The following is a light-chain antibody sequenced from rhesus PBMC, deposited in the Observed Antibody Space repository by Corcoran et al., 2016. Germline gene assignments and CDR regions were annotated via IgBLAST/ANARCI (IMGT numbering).Light chain of an antibody. J-gene: IGKJ4*01. CDR3: QQHNSYPLT. V-gene: IGKV1-25*01. CDR1: QGISSY. Sequence: DIQMTQSPSSLSASVGDRVTITCRASQGISSYLAWYQQKPGKAPKLLSYAASTLQSGVPSRFSGGGSGTAFTLTISSLQPEDFATYYCQQHNSYPLTFGGGTKVELK. CDR2: AAS.